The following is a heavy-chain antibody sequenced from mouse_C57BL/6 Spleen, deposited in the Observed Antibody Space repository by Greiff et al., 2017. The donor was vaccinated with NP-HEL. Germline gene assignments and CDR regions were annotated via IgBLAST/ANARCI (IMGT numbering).Heavy chain of an antibody. Sequence: VQLQQPGAELVKPGASVKLSCKASGYTFTSYWMHWVKQRPGQGLEWIGMIHPNSGSTNYNEKFKSKATLTVDKSSSTAYMQLSSLTSEDSAVYYCARTSNYVDAMDYWGQGTSVTVSS. CDR2: IHPNSGST. CDR3: ARTSNYVDAMDY. V-gene: IGHV1-64*01. J-gene: IGHJ4*01. CDR1: GYTFTSYW. D-gene: IGHD2-5*01.